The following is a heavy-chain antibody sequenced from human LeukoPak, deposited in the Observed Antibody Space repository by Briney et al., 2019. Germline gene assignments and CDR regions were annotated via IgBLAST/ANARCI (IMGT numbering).Heavy chain of an antibody. CDR2: INAGNGNT. V-gene: IGHV1-3*01. CDR1: GYTFTSYA. Sequence: ASVEVSCKASGYTFTSYAMHWVRQAPGQRLEWMGWINAGNGNTKYSQKFQGRVTITRDTSASTAYMELSSLRSEDTAVYYCARTPPIDCSSTSCYSYWFDPWGQGTLVTVSS. D-gene: IGHD2-2*01. J-gene: IGHJ5*02. CDR3: ARTPPIDCSSTSCYSYWFDP.